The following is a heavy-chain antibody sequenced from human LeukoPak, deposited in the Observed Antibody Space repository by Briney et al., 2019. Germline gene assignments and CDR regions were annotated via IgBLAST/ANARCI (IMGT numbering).Heavy chain of an antibody. CDR3: ARTQGGTSFHHYGVDV. CDR2: INPNSGGT. V-gene: IGHV1-2*02. D-gene: IGHD1-26*01. CDR1: GYTFTGYY. Sequence: ASVKVPCKASGYTFTGYYMHWVRQAPGHGLEWMGWINPNSGGTNYAQKFQGRVTMTRDTSISTAYMELSSLRSDDTAVYYCARTQGGTSFHHYGVDVWGQGTTVTVSS. J-gene: IGHJ6*02.